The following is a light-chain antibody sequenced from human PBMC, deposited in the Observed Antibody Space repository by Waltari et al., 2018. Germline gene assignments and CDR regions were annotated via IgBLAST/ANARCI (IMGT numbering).Light chain of an antibody. CDR1: QSVLYSSNNKNY. Sequence: DIVMTQSPDSLAVSLGERATINCKSSQSVLYSSNNKNYLAWYQQKTGQSPKLLIYWASTRESGIPDRFSGSGSGTEFTLAISSLQAEDVAVYYCQQYYSTLALTFGGGTKVEIK. V-gene: IGKV4-1*01. CDR3: QQYYSTLALT. CDR2: WAS. J-gene: IGKJ4*01.